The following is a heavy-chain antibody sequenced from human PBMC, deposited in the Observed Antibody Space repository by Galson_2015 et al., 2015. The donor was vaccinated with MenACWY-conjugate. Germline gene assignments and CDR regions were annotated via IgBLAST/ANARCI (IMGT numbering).Heavy chain of an antibody. J-gene: IGHJ6*02. CDR2: ISYSGST. CDR3: ARDNTATVIDYGTDV. Sequence: ETLSLTCTVSGDSISGYFWSWIQQPPGKGLEWIGYISYSGSTKYNPSLKSRVTISVDTSRNQFSLRLTSVTAADTALYYCARDNTATVIDYGTDVWGQGTTVTVSS. CDR1: GDSISGYF. D-gene: IGHD3-16*02. V-gene: IGHV4-59*01.